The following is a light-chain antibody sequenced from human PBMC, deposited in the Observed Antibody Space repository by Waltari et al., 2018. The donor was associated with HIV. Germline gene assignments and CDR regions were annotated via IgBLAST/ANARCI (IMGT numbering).Light chain of an antibody. V-gene: IGLV2-14*01. CDR1: GSDSSPD. J-gene: IGLJ3*02. CDR3: TSYLSSATPE. CDR2: EVT. Sequence: SALAQPASVSGSPGQTISLPCTGVGSDSSPDVSCSQHPPGKAPKVIIYEVTNRPSGVSPRFSGSKSGNTASLTISGLQSEDEADYFCTSYLSSATPEFGGGTRLTVL.